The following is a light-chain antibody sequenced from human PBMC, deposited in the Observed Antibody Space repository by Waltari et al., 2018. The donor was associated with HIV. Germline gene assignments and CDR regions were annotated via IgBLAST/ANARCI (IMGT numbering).Light chain of an antibody. Sequence: QTVVTQEPSFSVSPGGTVPLTCGLSSGSVSTSYYPRWYQQTPGQAPRTLIHSTNTRSSGVPDRFSGSIVGNKAALTITGAQADDESDYYCVLYMGSGLWVFGGGTKLTVL. CDR3: VLYMGSGLWV. V-gene: IGLV8-61*01. CDR2: STN. J-gene: IGLJ3*02. CDR1: SGSVSTSYY.